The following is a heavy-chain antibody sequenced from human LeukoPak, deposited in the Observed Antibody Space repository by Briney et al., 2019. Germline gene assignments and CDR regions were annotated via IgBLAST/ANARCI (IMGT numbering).Heavy chain of an antibody. CDR2: ISSSSSYI. D-gene: IGHD6-19*01. V-gene: IGHV3-21*01. CDR3: ARDRRSSGWERKDY. Sequence: GGSLRLSCAASGFTFSSYSMYWVRQAPGKGLEWVSSISSSSSYIYYADSVKGRFTISRDNAKNSLYLQMNSLRAEDTAVYYCARDRRSSGWERKDYWGQGTLVTVSS. CDR1: GFTFSSYS. J-gene: IGHJ4*02.